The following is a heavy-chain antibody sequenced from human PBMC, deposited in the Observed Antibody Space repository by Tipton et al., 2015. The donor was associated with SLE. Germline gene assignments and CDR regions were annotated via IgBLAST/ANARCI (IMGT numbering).Heavy chain of an antibody. V-gene: IGHV4-34*01. CDR1: GGSFSGYY. D-gene: IGHD1-14*01. CDR3: VRIDSRKMFH. Sequence: TLSLTCAVYGGSFSGYYWSWIRQPPGKGLEWIGEINHSGSTNYNPSLKSRVTISVDTSKNQFSLKLSSVTAADTALYYCVRIDSRKMFHWGQGTLVTVSS. J-gene: IGHJ4*02. CDR2: INHSGST.